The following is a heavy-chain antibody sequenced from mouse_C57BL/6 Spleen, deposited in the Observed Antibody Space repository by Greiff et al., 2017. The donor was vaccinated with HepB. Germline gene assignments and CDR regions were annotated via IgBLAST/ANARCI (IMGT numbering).Heavy chain of an antibody. D-gene: IGHD2-5*01. J-gene: IGHJ4*01. V-gene: IGHV2-2*01. CDR3: ARTYSKGGYAMDY. Sequence: VKLVESGPGLVQPSQSLSITCTVSGFSLTSYGVHWVRQSPGKGLEWLGVIWSGGSTDYNAAFISRLSISKDNSKSQVFFKMNSLQADDTAICYCARTYSKGGYAMDYWGQGTSVTVSS. CDR2: IWSGGST. CDR1: GFSLTSYG.